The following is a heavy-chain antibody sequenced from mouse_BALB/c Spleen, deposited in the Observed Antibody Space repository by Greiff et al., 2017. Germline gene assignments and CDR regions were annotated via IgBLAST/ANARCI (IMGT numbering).Heavy chain of an antibody. CDR2: ISSGGST. J-gene: IGHJ4*01. V-gene: IGHV5-6-5*01. Sequence: DVMLVESGGGLVKPGGSLKLSCAASGFTFSSYAMSWVRQTPEKRLEWVASISSGGSTYYPDSVKGRFTISRDNAKNNLYLQMSSLRSEDTALYYCARLREMDYWGQGTSVTVSS. D-gene: IGHD1-1*01. CDR3: ARLREMDY. CDR1: GFTFSSYA.